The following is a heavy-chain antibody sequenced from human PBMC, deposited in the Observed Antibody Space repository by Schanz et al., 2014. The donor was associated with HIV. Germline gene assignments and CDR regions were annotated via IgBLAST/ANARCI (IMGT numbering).Heavy chain of an antibody. CDR2: INQDKSDK. V-gene: IGHV3-7*01. Sequence: VQLVESGGGVVQPGRSLRLSCAASGFTFSSYSMNWVRQTPGKGLVRQAPGKGLEWVAHINQDKSDKRYLYSVRGRFTVSRDNTKNSLFLQMSSLRAEDTAIYYCVRGDPIGSFWGQGTLVTVSS. CDR3: VRGDPIGSF. J-gene: IGHJ4*02. D-gene: IGHD2-21*02. CDR1: GFTFSSYS.